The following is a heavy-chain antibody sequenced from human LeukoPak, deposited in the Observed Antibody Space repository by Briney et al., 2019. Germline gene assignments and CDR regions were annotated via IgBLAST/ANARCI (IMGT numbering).Heavy chain of an antibody. CDR2: IWYDGSNK. CDR1: GFTYSSYG. J-gene: IGHJ4*02. Sequence: PGRSLRLPCAASGFTYSSYGMHWVRQAPGKGLEWVAVIWYDGSNKYYADSVKGRFTISRDNSKNTLYLQMNSLRAEDTAVYYCARHAYYYDSSGSSFDYWGQGTLVTVSS. D-gene: IGHD3-22*01. CDR3: ARHAYYYDSSGSSFDY. V-gene: IGHV3-33*01.